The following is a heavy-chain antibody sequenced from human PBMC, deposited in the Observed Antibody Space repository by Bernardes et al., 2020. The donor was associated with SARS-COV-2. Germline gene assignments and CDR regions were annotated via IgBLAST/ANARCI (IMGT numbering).Heavy chain of an antibody. Sequence: SETLSLTCAVYGGSFSGYYWSWIRQPPGKGLEWIGEINHSGSTNYNPSLKSRVTISVDTSKNQFSLKLSSVTAADTAVYYCARRCSSTSCPNRKSRGYWYFDLWGRGTLVTVSS. CDR1: GGSFSGYY. J-gene: IGHJ2*01. V-gene: IGHV4-34*01. CDR3: ARRCSSTSCPNRKSRGYWYFDL. D-gene: IGHD2-2*01. CDR2: INHSGST.